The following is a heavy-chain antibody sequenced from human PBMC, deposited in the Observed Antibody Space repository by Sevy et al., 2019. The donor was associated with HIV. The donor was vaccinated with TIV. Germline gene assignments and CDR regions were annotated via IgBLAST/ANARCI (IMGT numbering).Heavy chain of an antibody. Sequence: ASVKVSCKASGYTFTSYGISWVRQAPGQGLEWMGWISAYNGNTNYAQKLQGRVTMTTDTSTSTAYMELRSLRSDDTAVYYCARWARYYDSSGSALYYYYGMDVWGQGTTVTVSS. CDR3: ARWARYYDSSGSALYYYYGMDV. J-gene: IGHJ6*02. V-gene: IGHV1-18*01. D-gene: IGHD3-22*01. CDR1: GYTFTSYG. CDR2: ISAYNGNT.